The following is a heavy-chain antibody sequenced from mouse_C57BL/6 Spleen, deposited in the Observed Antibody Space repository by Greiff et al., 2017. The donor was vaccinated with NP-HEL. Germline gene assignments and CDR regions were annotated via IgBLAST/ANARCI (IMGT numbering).Heavy chain of an antibody. D-gene: IGHD1-1*01. CDR1: GFTFSSYA. Sequence: EVKVVESGEGLVKPGGSLKLSCAASGFTFSSYAMSWVRQTPEKRLEWVAYISSGGDYIYYADTVKGRFTISRDNARNTLYLQMSSLKSEDTAMYYCTREGDITTVVATYYYAMDYWGQGTSVTVSS. CDR3: TREGDITTVVATYYYAMDY. CDR2: ISSGGDYI. J-gene: IGHJ4*01. V-gene: IGHV5-9-1*02.